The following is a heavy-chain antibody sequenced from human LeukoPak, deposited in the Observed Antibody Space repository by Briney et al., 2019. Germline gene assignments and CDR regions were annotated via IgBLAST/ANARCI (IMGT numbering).Heavy chain of an antibody. V-gene: IGHV3-53*01. CDR1: GFTVSSNY. Sequence: GESLRLSCAASGFTVSSNYMSWVRQAPGKGLEWVSVIYSGGSTYYADSVKGRFTISRDNSKNTLYLQMNSLRAEDTAVYYCAKDYDYVWGSYDYWGQGTLVTVSS. CDR3: AKDYDYVWGSYDY. CDR2: IYSGGST. D-gene: IGHD3-16*01. J-gene: IGHJ4*02.